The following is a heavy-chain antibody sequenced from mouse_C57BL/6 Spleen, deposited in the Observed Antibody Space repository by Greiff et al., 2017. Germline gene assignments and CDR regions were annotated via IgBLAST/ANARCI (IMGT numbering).Heavy chain of an antibody. CDR1: GYAFSSSW. Sequence: QVQLQQSGPELVKPGASVKISCKASGYAFSSSWMNWVKQRPGKGLEWIGRIYPGDGDTNYNGKFKGKATLTADKSSSTAYMQLSSLTSEDSAVYFCARGLLRPLLGYWGQGTTLTVSS. CDR3: ARGLLRPLLGY. V-gene: IGHV1-82*01. D-gene: IGHD2-3*01. J-gene: IGHJ2*01. CDR2: IYPGDGDT.